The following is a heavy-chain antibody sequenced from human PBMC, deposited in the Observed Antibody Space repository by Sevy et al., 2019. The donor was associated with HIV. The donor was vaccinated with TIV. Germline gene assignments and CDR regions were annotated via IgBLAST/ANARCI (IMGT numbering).Heavy chain of an antibody. J-gene: IGHJ4*02. CDR2: ISGSSSAI. V-gene: IGHV3-11*01. CDR3: VGRPYSSAYSWSYHFDY. CDR1: GFTFSDYY. D-gene: IGHD3-16*01. Sequence: GGSLRLSCAASGFTFSDYYMSWIRQAPGKGLEWISYISGSSSAIVYADSVKGRFAISRNNAKNSVYLHMDNLRAEDTAVYFCVGRPYSSAYSWSYHFDYWGQGTLVTVSS.